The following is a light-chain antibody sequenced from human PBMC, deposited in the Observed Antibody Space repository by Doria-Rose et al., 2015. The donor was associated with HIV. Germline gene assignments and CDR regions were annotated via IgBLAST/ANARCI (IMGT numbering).Light chain of an antibody. V-gene: IGKV3-20*01. CDR2: DGS. CDR1: QRFSSNS. CDR3: HQYGTSWT. J-gene: IGKJ1*01. Sequence: TQSPGTLSLSPGERATLSCMARQRFSSNSLAWYQQKPGQAPSLLIYDGSTRATGIPDRFSASGSGTDFTLTINRLEPEDFALYYCHQYGTSWTFGQGTKVEI.